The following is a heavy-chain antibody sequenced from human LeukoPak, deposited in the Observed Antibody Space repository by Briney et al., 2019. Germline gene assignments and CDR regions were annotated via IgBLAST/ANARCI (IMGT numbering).Heavy chain of an antibody. V-gene: IGHV3-53*05. D-gene: IGHD2-8*01. CDR3: ARVKANYYFDY. Sequence: GGSLRLSCAASGFIVNAYGMSWVRQAPGKGLAWVSLIYSDGVTQYADSVKGRFTISRDNAKNSLYLQMNSLRAEDTALYYCARVKANYYFDYWGQGTLVTVSS. CDR1: GFIVNAYG. J-gene: IGHJ4*02. CDR2: IYSDGVT.